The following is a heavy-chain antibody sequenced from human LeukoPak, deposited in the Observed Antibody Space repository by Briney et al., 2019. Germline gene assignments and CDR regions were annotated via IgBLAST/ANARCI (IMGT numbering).Heavy chain of an antibody. V-gene: IGHV4-31*03. D-gene: IGHD3-10*01. CDR3: ARVYYGSGSYIFDY. J-gene: IGHJ4*02. CDR2: IYYSGST. CDR1: RGSNSSGGYY. Sequence: PSGTLSLTRTVSRGSNSSGGYYWSWIRQPPGKGLEWIGYIYYSGSTYYYPSLKSRVTISVDTSKNHFSLKLSSVTAADTAVYYCARVYYGSGSYIFDYWGQGTLVTVSS.